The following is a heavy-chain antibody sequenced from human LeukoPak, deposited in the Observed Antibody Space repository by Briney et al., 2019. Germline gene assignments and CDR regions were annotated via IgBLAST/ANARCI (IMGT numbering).Heavy chain of an antibody. V-gene: IGHV4-39*01. D-gene: IGHD3-22*01. CDR2: IYYSGST. CDR1: GGSISSSSYY. J-gene: IGHJ4*02. CDR3: ARRFTMIVVIPEDYFDY. Sequence: KPSETLSLTCTVSGGSISSSSYYWGWIRQPPGKGLEWIGSIYYSGSTYYNPSLKSRATISVDTSKDQFSLKLSSVTGADTAVYYCARRFTMIVVIPEDYFDYWGQGTLVTVSS.